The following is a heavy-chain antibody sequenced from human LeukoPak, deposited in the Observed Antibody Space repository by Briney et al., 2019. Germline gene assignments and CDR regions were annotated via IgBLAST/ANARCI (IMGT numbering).Heavy chain of an antibody. D-gene: IGHD3-22*01. J-gene: IGHJ6*02. CDR3: ARGFYYDSSGYYNYYYYYYGMDV. Sequence: PSETLSLTCAVYGGSFSGYYWSWIRQPPGKGLEWIGSIYYSGSTYYNPSLKSRVTISVDTSKNQFSLKLSSVTAADTAVYYCARGFYYDSSGYYNYYYYYYGMDVWGQGTTVTVSS. V-gene: IGHV4-34*01. CDR1: GGSFSGYY. CDR2: IYYSGST.